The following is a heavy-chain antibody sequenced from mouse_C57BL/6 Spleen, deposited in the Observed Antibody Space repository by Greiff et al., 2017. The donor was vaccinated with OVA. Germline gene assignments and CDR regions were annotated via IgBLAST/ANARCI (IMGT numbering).Heavy chain of an antibody. V-gene: IGHV1-42*01. D-gene: IGHD2-2*01. J-gene: IGHJ4*01. CDR2: INPSTGGT. CDR3: ARAVNGYYYAMDY. CDR1: GYSFTGYY. Sequence: EVQLVESGPELVKPGASVKISCKASGYSFTGYYMNWVKQSPEKSLEWIGEINPSTGGTTYNQKFKAKATLTVDKSSSTAYMQLKSLTSEDSAVYYCARAVNGYYYAMDYWGQGTSVTVSS.